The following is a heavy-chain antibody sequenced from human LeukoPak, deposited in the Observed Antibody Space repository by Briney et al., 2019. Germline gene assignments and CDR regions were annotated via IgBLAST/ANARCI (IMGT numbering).Heavy chain of an antibody. CDR1: GFTFSNAW. V-gene: IGHV3-15*01. D-gene: IGHD1-1*01. J-gene: IGHJ4*02. CDR2: IKTKTDGGTT. Sequence: GGSLRLSCAASGFTFSNAWMSWVRQAPGKGLEWVGRIKTKTDGGTTDYAAPVKGRFTISRDDSKNTLYLQMNSLKTDDTAVYYCIERAWNRHYWGQGTLVTVSS. CDR3: IERAWNRHY.